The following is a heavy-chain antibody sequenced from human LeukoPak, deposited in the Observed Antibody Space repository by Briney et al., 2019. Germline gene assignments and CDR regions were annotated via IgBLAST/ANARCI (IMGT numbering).Heavy chain of an antibody. CDR3: ARDDNGGFDY. D-gene: IGHD7-27*01. Sequence: GGSLRLSCAASGFTFSSYWMHWVRQGPGKGLVWVSSINSDGSSTTYADSVKGRSTISRDNAKNTLYLQMNSLRVEDTGVYYCARDDNGGFDYWGQGTLVTVSS. CDR2: INSDGSST. J-gene: IGHJ4*02. V-gene: IGHV3-74*01. CDR1: GFTFSSYW.